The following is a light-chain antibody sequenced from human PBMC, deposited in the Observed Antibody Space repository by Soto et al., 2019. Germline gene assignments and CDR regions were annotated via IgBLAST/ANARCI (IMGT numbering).Light chain of an antibody. CDR1: SSDVGSYNR. CDR3: LSYTSSRTWV. V-gene: IGLV2-18*02. Sequence: QSVLTQPPSVSGSPGQSVTISCTGTSSDVGSYNRVSWYQQPPGAAPKVMIYDVSSRPSGVPDRFSGSKSGTTASLTISGLQAEDEGDYFCLSYTSSRTWVFGGGTQLTVL. J-gene: IGLJ3*02. CDR2: DVS.